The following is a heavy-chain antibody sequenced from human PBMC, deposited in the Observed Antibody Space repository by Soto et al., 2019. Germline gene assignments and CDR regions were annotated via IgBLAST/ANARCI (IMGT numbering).Heavy chain of an antibody. Sequence: EVQLVESGGGLVQPGGSLRLSCAASGFTFSSYWMHWVRQPPGKGLVWVSRINSDGSSTTYADSVKGRFTISRDNAKNTLYLQMNSLRAEDTAVYYCAREGYSYGAIDYWGQGTLVTVSS. D-gene: IGHD5-18*01. V-gene: IGHV3-74*01. J-gene: IGHJ4*02. CDR3: AREGYSYGAIDY. CDR1: GFTFSSYW. CDR2: INSDGSST.